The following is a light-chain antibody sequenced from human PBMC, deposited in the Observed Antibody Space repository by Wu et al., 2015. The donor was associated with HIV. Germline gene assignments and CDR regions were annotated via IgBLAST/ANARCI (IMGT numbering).Light chain of an antibody. CDR2: DTS. J-gene: IGKJ2*01. CDR1: QSVSRF. Sequence: EIVLTQSPATLSLSPGERATLSCRASQSVSRFLAWYQHKPGQAPRVVIYDTSNRAAGIPARFSGSGSGTDFTLTINRLEPEDFAVYFCHQYDTSPYTFGQGTKLEI. V-gene: IGKV3-11*01. CDR3: HQYDTSPYT.